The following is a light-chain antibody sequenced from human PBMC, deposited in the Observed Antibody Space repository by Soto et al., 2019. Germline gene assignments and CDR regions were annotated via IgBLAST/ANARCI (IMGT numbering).Light chain of an antibody. V-gene: IGKV1-5*01. CDR3: QQYNSYSWT. CDR2: DAS. CDR1: QSISSW. Sequence: DIQMPQSPSTLSASVGDIVTITCRASQSISSWLAWYQQKPGKAPKLLIYDASSLESGVPSRFSGSGSGTEFTLTISSLQPDDFATYYCQQYNSYSWTFGQGNKVEIK. J-gene: IGKJ1*01.